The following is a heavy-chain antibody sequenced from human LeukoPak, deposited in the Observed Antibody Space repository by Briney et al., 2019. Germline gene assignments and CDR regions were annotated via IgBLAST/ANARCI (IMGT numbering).Heavy chain of an antibody. CDR3: ARGGSGATRDDTFDI. Sequence: GGSLRVSCVASGFTFSSYTMIWVRQAPGRGLEWVSSISSSSSVIFYSDSVKGRFTISRDNAKNSLYLQMNSLRAEDTAVYYCARGGSGATRDDTFDIWGQGTMVTVSS. J-gene: IGHJ3*02. CDR1: GFTFSSYT. D-gene: IGHD3-16*01. CDR2: ISSSSSVI. V-gene: IGHV3-21*01.